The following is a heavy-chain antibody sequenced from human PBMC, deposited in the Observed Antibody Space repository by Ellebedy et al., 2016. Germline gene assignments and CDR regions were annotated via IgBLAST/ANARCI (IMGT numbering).Heavy chain of an antibody. J-gene: IGHJ4*02. D-gene: IGHD3-10*01. Sequence: GGSLRLXXKGSGYSFTSYWIGWVRQMPGKGLEWMGIIYPGDSDTRYSPSFQGQVTISADKSISTAYLQWSSLKASDTAMYYCARLGHGSSGYFDYWGQGTLVTVSS. CDR1: GYSFTSYW. V-gene: IGHV5-51*01. CDR3: ARLGHGSSGYFDY. CDR2: IYPGDSDT.